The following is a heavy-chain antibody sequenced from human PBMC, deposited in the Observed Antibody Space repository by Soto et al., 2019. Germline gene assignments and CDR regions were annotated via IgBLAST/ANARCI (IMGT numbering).Heavy chain of an antibody. CDR1: GFTFSSHG. Sequence: QVQLVESGGGVVQPGRSLRLSCAASGFTFSSHGMHWVRQAPGKGLEWVAVMWYDGSNKYYADSVKGRFTISRDNSKNTLYLQMNSLRAEDTAVYYCARGTIPQRGLDYWGQGTLVTVSS. CDR2: MWYDGSNK. CDR3: ARGTIPQRGLDY. J-gene: IGHJ4*02. V-gene: IGHV3-33*01. D-gene: IGHD3-3*01.